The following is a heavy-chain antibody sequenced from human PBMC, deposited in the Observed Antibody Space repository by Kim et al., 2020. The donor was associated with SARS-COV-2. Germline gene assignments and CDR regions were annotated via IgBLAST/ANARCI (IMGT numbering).Heavy chain of an antibody. CDR2: IKPDSGEK. CDR1: EFTFSDYW. Sequence: GGSLRLSCAASEFTFSDYWMTWVRQAPGKGLERVANIKPDSGEKNYVGSVRGRFTISRDNAKCSMYLHMHSLRAEDSAFYYWARVIVRRDKSYFDYWGQGTLVTVSS. D-gene: IGHD3-22*01. V-gene: IGHV3-7*01. J-gene: IGHJ4*02. CDR3: ARVIVRRDKSYFDY.